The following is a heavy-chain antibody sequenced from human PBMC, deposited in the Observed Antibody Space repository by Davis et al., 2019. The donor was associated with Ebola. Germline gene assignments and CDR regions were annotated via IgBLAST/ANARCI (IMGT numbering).Heavy chain of an antibody. Sequence: GGSLRLSCAASGYAFRIHAMTWVRQAPGKGLEWVSALSGSGGLSYYADSVKGRFTISRDNSKNTLYLQMNSLRAEDTAVYYCARDGGYCTNGVCPRDGMDVWGQGTTVTVSS. J-gene: IGHJ6*02. CDR2: LSGSGGLS. CDR3: ARDGGYCTNGVCPRDGMDV. CDR1: GYAFRIHA. V-gene: IGHV3-23*01. D-gene: IGHD2-8*01.